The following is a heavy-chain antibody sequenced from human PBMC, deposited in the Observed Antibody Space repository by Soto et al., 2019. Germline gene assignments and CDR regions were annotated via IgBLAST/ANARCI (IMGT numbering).Heavy chain of an antibody. CDR1: GFTVSSNY. V-gene: IGHV3-53*01. Sequence: ESGGGLIQPGGSLRLSCAASGFTVSSNYMSWVRQAPGKGLEWVSVIYSGGSTYYADSVKGRFTISRDNSKNTLYLQMNSLRAEDTAVYYCARTTVYYYYGMDVWGQGTTVTVSS. J-gene: IGHJ6*02. CDR2: IYSGGST. CDR3: ARTTVYYYYGMDV. D-gene: IGHD4-17*01.